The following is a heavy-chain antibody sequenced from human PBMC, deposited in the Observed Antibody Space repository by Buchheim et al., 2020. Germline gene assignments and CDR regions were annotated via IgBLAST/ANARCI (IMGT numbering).Heavy chain of an antibody. V-gene: IGHV4-4*07. D-gene: IGHD3-3*01. CDR1: GGSISSYY. J-gene: IGHJ5*02. Sequence: QVQLQESGPGLVKPSETLSLTCTVSGGSISSYYWSWIRQPAGKGQEWIGRIYTTGNTHYNPSLKSRVTMSVVTSKNQFSLRLSSVTAADTAVYYCARGANFWSGYLSHNWFDPWGQGTL. CDR2: IYTTGNT. CDR3: ARGANFWSGYLSHNWFDP.